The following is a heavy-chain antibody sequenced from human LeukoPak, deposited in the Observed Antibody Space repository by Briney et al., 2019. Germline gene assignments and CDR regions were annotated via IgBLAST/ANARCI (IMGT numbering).Heavy chain of an antibody. CDR2: ISTTGTTI. CDR3: ARALWSGPVYYGMDV. V-gene: IGHV3-48*02. Sequence: GGSLRLSCAASGFTFSAYHINWVRQAPGKGLEWISYISTTGTTIHYADSVKGRFAISRDNAKSSLYLQMNSLRDEDTAVYYCARALWSGPVYYGMDVWGQGTTVTVSS. D-gene: IGHD3-10*01. CDR1: GFTFSAYH. J-gene: IGHJ6*02.